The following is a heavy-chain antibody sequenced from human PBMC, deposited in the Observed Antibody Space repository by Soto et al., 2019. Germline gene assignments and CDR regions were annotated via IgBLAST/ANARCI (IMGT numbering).Heavy chain of an antibody. D-gene: IGHD2-15*01. J-gene: IGHJ6*02. CDR1: GGTFSSYT. V-gene: IGHV1-69*08. CDR3: AREANCSGGSCLYYDYGMDV. Sequence: QVQLVQSGAEVKKPGSSVKVSCKASGGTFSSYTISWVRQAPGQGLEWMGRIIPILGIANYTQKFQGRVTITADKPTGTAYMELSSLRSEDTAVYYCAREANCSGGSCLYYDYGMDVWGQGTTVTVSS. CDR2: IIPILGIA.